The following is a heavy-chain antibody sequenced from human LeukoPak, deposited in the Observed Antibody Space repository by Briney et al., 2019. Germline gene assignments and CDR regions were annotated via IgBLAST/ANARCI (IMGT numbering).Heavy chain of an antibody. V-gene: IGHV3-23*01. D-gene: IGHD3-16*02. Sequence: GGSLRLSCAASGFTFSSYAMSWVRQAPGKGLEWVSAISGSGGSTYYADSVKGRSTISRDNSKNTLYLQMNSLRAEDTAVYYCAKGTTFGGVIVTPYFDYWGQGTLVTVSS. CDR3: AKGTTFGGVIVTPYFDY. J-gene: IGHJ4*02. CDR1: GFTFSSYA. CDR2: ISGSGGST.